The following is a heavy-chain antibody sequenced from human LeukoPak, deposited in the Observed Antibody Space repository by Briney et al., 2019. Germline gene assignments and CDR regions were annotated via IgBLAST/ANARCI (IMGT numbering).Heavy chain of an antibody. CDR3: AGGGRLLEWLPYCYYGMDV. Sequence: SLTVSCKASRYTLTSYVINWVGQAAGHGGEGMGGMNPNSGNRGYAHKFQGRFTMTRNTSISTAYMELSSLRSEDTAVYYCAGGGRLLEWLPYCYYGMDVWGQGTTVTVSS. J-gene: IGHJ6*02. CDR1: RYTLTSYV. V-gene: IGHV1-8*01. CDR2: MNPNSGNR. D-gene: IGHD3-3*01.